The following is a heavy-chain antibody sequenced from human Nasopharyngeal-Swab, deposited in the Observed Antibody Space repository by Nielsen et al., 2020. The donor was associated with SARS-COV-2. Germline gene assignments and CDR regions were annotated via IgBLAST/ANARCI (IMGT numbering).Heavy chain of an antibody. J-gene: IGHJ4*02. D-gene: IGHD2-2*01. V-gene: IGHV1-46*01. CDR1: GYTFTSYY. Sequence: ASVKVSCKASGYTFTSYYMHWVRKAPGQGLERMGIINPSGGSTSYAQKFQGRVTMTRDTSTSTVYMELSSLRSEDTAVYYCARGHSRIIVVVPWRKGYFDYWGQGTLVTVSS. CDR2: INPSGGST. CDR3: ARGHSRIIVVVPWRKGYFDY.